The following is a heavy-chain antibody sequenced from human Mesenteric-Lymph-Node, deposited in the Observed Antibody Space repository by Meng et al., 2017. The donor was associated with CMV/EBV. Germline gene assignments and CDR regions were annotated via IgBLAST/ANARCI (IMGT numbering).Heavy chain of an antibody. CDR3: ARTTGKDYFDY. J-gene: IGHJ4*02. CDR1: GGAISSGGYY. D-gene: IGHD4-17*01. V-gene: IGHV4-31*03. Sequence: TCSVSGGAISSGGYYGSWIRQHPGKGLEWIGYIYHSGSAYRNPSLKNRVTISVDTSKNQFSLKLSSVTAADTAVYYCARTTGKDYFDYWGQGTLVTVSS. CDR2: IYHSGSA.